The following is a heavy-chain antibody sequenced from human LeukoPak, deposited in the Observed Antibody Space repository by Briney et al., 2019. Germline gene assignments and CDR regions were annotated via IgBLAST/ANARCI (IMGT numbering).Heavy chain of an antibody. Sequence: PPGGSLRLSCAASGFTFSSYSMHWVRQAPGKGLEWVAVIFSNGGDKYYADSVKGRFTISRDISKNTLSLQMNSLRAEDTAVYYCAKDAWRCSGSSCPQYYYYMDVWGKGTTVTVSS. CDR3: AKDAWRCSGSSCPQYYYYMDV. CDR2: IFSNGGDK. V-gene: IGHV3-30*04. CDR1: GFTFSSYS. D-gene: IGHD2-15*01. J-gene: IGHJ6*03.